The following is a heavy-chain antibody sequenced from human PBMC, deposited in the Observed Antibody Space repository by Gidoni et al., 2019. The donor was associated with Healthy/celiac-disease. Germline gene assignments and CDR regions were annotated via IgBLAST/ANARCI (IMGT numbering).Heavy chain of an antibody. D-gene: IGHD6-13*01. Sequence: QVQLQESGPGLVKPSETLSLTCPVSGGSISSYYWSWIRQPPGKGLEWIGYIYYSGSTNYNPALKSRVTISVDTSKNQFSLKLSSVTAADTAVYYCARVAFYSSSWYVYWYFDLWGRGTLVTVSS. J-gene: IGHJ2*01. V-gene: IGHV4-59*01. CDR3: ARVAFYSSSWYVYWYFDL. CDR2: IYYSGST. CDR1: GGSISSYY.